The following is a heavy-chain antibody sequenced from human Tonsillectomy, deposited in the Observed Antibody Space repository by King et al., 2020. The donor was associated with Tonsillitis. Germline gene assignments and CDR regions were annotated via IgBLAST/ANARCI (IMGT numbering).Heavy chain of an antibody. CDR3: ARDHDIVVVPDAIKIYGMDV. CDR1: GYTFTSYY. CDR2: INPSGDST. V-gene: IGHV1-46*03. Sequence: QLVQSGAEVKKPGASVKVSCKPSGYTFTSYYMHWVRQAPGQGLEWMGIINPSGDSTSYAPKFRGRVTMTRDTSTSTVYMELSSLRSEDTAMYYCARDHDIVVVPDAIKIYGMDVWGQGTTVTVSS. D-gene: IGHD2-2*02. J-gene: IGHJ6*02.